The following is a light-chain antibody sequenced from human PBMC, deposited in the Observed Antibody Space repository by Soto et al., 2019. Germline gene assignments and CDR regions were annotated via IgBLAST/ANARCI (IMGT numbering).Light chain of an antibody. CDR3: SSYAGSSNV. Sequence: QSVLSQPRSSSGTSGRSGAISCTRTSSDAGGYNYGSWYQQHPRKAPKLMIYEVNERPSGVPDRFSGSKSGNTASLPVSGLQAEDEADYYCSSYAGSSNVFGTGTKVTV. J-gene: IGLJ1*01. CDR1: SSDAGGYNY. CDR2: EVN. V-gene: IGLV2-8*01.